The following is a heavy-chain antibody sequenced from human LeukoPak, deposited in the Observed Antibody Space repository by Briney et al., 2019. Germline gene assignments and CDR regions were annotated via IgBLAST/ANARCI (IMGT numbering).Heavy chain of an antibody. CDR1: GFTFSTYG. CDR2: ISSSSSTI. D-gene: IGHD3-10*01. Sequence: GGSLTLSCAASGFTFSTYGMHWVRQAPGKGLEWVSYISSSSSTIYYADSVKGRFTISRDNAKTSLYLQMNSLRAEDTAVYYCARSRGGGPPVFDYWGQGTLVTVSS. V-gene: IGHV3-48*01. CDR3: ARSRGGGPPVFDY. J-gene: IGHJ4*02.